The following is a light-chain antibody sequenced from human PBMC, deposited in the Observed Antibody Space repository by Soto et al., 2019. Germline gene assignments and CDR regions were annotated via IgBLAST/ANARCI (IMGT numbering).Light chain of an antibody. CDR2: EAS. CDR1: SSDVGSYSL. CDR3: CSYAGSTTYV. J-gene: IGLJ1*01. V-gene: IGLV2-23*01. Sequence: QSALTQPASVSGSPGQSITISCTGTSSDVGSYSLVSWYQQHPGKAPKVMIYEASKRPSGVSNRFSASKSGNTASLTISGLQSEDEADYYCCSYAGSTTYVFGTGTKVTVL.